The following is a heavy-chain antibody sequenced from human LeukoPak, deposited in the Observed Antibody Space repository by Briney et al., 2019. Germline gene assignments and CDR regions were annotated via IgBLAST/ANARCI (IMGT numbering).Heavy chain of an antibody. J-gene: IGHJ4*02. V-gene: IGHV4-39*01. CDR3: AGPNSSSRFAY. D-gene: IGHD6-6*01. Sequence: SETLSLTCTVSGVSISDTTYYWVWIRQPPGKGLEWIGSIYRSGDTYYNPSFKSRVTISVDTSKNQFSLKLSSVTAADTAVYYCAGPNSSSRFAYWGQGTLVTVSS. CDR1: GVSISDTTYY. CDR2: IYRSGDT.